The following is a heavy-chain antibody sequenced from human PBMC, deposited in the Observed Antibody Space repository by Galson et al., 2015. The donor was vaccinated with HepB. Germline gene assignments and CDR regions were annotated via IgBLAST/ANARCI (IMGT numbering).Heavy chain of an antibody. CDR3: ATSTTTTIPFDY. CDR2: IITILGIA. J-gene: IGHJ4*02. Sequence: SVKVSCKASGVTFSSYAISWVRQAPGQGLKWMGRIITILGIANYAQKFQGRVTITADKSTSTAYMELSSLRSEDTAVYYCATSTTTTIPFDYWGQGTLVTVSS. D-gene: IGHD5-24*01. CDR1: GVTFSSYA. V-gene: IGHV1-69*04.